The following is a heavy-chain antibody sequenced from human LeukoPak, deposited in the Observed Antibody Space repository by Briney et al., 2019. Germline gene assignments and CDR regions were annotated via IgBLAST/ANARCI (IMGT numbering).Heavy chain of an antibody. V-gene: IGHV4-30-2*01. J-gene: IGHJ2*01. CDR2: IYHSGSI. CDR3: ARDAAAGTWYFDL. D-gene: IGHD6-13*01. CDR1: GGSISSGGYS. Sequence: SQTLSLTCAVSGGSISSGGYSWSWIRQPPGKGLEWIGYIYHSGSIYYNPSLKSRGTISVDRSKNQFSLKLSSVTAADTAVYYCARDAAAGTWYFDLWGRATLVTVSS.